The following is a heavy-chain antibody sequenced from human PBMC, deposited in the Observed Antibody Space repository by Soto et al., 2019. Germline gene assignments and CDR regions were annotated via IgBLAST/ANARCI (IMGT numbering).Heavy chain of an antibody. CDR1: GLSFNSAW. CDR3: TTDTPHSFWISYGSYNYYYSMDV. CDR2: IKSKTDGGTI. D-gene: IGHD3-3*01. Sequence: GGPLRPPCPAAGLSFNSAWMNWGRKAQGKGLEWVGRIKSKTDGGTIDYAAPVKGRFTISRDDSEHTLYLQMNSLKTEDTAVYYCTTDTPHSFWISYGSYNYYYSMDVWGQGTTVTVSS. J-gene: IGHJ6*02. V-gene: IGHV3-15*07.